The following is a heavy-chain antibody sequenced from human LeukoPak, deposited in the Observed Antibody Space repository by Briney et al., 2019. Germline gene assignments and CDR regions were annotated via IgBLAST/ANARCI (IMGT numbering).Heavy chain of an antibody. J-gene: IGHJ4*02. D-gene: IGHD4-17*01. V-gene: IGHV4-61*02. CDR1: GGSISSGSYY. CDR2: VYTSGST. CDR3: VLFDYGPDY. Sequence: PSQTLSLTCTVSGGSISSGSYYWSWIRQPAGKGLEWIGRVYTSGSTNYNPSLKSRVTISVDTSKNQFSLKLSSVTAADTAVYYCVLFDYGPDYWGQGTLVTVSS.